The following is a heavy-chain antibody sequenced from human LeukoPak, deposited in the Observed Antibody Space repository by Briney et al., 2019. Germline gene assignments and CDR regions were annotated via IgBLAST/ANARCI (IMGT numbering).Heavy chain of an antibody. CDR2: ISSSGSLT. D-gene: IGHD3-22*01. CDR1: GFTFSSYE. J-gene: IGHJ4*02. CDR3: ARDSLHDYGGSGYGYFFDY. V-gene: IGHV3-48*03. Sequence: GGSLRLSCAASGFTFSSYEMIWVRQAPGQGLEWISYISSSGSLTYYADSVKGRFTVSRDNARNSLFLQMNSLRVDDTAVYYGARDSLHDYGGSGYGYFFDYWGQGTLVPVSS.